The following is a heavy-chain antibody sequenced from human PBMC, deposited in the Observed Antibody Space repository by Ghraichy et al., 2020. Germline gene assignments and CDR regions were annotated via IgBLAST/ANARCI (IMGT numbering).Heavy chain of an antibody. CDR3: ARVRIAAGLDAFDI. Sequence: LSLTCAASGFTFSSYSMNWVRQAPGKGLEWVSSISSSSYIYYADSVKGRFTISRDNAKNSLYLQMNSLRAEDTAVYYCARVRIAAGLDAFDIWGQGTMVTVSS. D-gene: IGHD6-13*01. CDR2: ISSSSYI. V-gene: IGHV3-21*01. J-gene: IGHJ3*02. CDR1: GFTFSSYS.